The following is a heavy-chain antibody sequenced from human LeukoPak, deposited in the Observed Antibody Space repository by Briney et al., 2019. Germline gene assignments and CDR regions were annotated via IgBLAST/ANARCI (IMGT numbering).Heavy chain of an antibody. D-gene: IGHD1-14*01. CDR1: GFTFSDYY. V-gene: IGHV3-11*04. J-gene: IGHJ5*02. CDR3: AREPAYNSPPS. CDR2: ISSSGSTI. Sequence: GGSLRLSCAASGFTFSDYYMSWIRQAPGKGLEWVSYISSSGSTIYYADSVKGRFTISRDNAKNSLYPQRNSLRVEDTAVYYCAREPAYNSPPSWGQGTLVTVSS.